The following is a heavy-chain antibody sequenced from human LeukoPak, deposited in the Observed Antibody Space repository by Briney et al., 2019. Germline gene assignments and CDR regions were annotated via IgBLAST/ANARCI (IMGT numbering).Heavy chain of an antibody. D-gene: IGHD6-19*01. CDR1: VYTFTSYG. Sequence: ASVKVSCKASVYTFTSYGISWVRQARGQGLEWMGWISAYNGNTNYAQKLQGRVTMTTDTSTSTAYLELRRLRSDATAVYDCARGLPNLAVAGIVYWGQGTLVTVSS. V-gene: IGHV1-18*01. CDR2: ISAYNGNT. J-gene: IGHJ4*02. CDR3: ARGLPNLAVAGIVY.